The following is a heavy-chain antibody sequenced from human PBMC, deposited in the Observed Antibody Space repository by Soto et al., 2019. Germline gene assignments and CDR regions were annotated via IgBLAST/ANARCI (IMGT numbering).Heavy chain of an antibody. Sequence: QLQLQESGPGLVKPSETLSLTCTVSGGSISSSSYYWGWIRQPPGKGLEWIGSIYYSGSTYYNPSLKSRVTISADTSKNQFSLKLSSVTAADTAVYYCARHFSSGWYRDAFDIWGQGTMVTVSS. CDR3: ARHFSSGWYRDAFDI. V-gene: IGHV4-39*01. CDR2: IYYSGST. J-gene: IGHJ3*02. CDR1: GGSISSSSYY. D-gene: IGHD6-19*01.